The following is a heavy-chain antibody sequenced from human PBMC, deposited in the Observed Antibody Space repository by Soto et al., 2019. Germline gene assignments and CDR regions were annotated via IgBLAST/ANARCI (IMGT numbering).Heavy chain of an antibody. CDR1: GFTFSSYG. V-gene: IGHV3-33*01. Sequence: GGSLRLSCAASGFTFSSYGMNWVRQAPGKGLEWVAVIWYDGRNEYYADSVKGRFTVSRDNSKNTRHLQMNSLRAEDTAVYYCAREGRGGSPPNYFDYWGQGTLVTVSS. CDR3: AREGRGGSPPNYFDY. D-gene: IGHD5-12*01. CDR2: IWYDGRNE. J-gene: IGHJ4*02.